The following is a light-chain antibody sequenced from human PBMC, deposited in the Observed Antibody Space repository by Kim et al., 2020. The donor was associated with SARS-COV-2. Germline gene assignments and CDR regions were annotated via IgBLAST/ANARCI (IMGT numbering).Light chain of an antibody. CDR2: DVS. CDR3: SSYTSNNTLL. J-gene: IGLJ2*01. Sequence: QSALTQPASVSGYPGQSITISCTGTSSDIGGYVYVSWYQQHPGKVPKLIIYDVSKGPSGVSNRFTGSKSGNTASLTISGLQPEDEAEYYCSSYTSNNTLLFGGGTQLTVL. V-gene: IGLV2-14*01. CDR1: SSDIGGYVY.